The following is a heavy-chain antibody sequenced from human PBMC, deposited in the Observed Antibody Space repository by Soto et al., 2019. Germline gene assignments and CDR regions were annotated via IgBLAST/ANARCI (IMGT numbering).Heavy chain of an antibody. J-gene: IGHJ6*02. Sequence: RGGSLKISCKASGYSFSTYWIGWVRQLPGKGLELMGGINPSDSFTNYSPSFEGHVTISADKSISTAYLQWSRLKASDTAMYYCARVPTYYHYGMDVWGQGTTVTVSS. CDR1: GYSFSTYW. CDR3: ARVPTYYHYGMDV. V-gene: IGHV5-10-1*01. CDR2: INPSDSFT.